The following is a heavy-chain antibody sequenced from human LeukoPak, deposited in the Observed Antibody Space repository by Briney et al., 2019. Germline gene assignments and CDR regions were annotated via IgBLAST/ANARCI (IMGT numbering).Heavy chain of an antibody. V-gene: IGHV3-23*01. CDR1: GFTFSSYG. Sequence: GGSLRLSCAASGFTFSSYGMSWVRLAPGKGLEWVSATSGSGGSTYYADSVKGRFTISRDNSKNTLYLQMNSLRPEDTAVYYCAKDHYGRSSTSCYAVDYWGQGTLVTVSS. D-gene: IGHD2-2*01. CDR2: TSGSGGST. CDR3: AKDHYGRSSTSCYAVDY. J-gene: IGHJ4*02.